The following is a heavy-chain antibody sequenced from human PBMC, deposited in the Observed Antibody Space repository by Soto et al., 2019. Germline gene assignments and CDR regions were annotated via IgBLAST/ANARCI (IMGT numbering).Heavy chain of an antibody. D-gene: IGHD5-18*01. CDR3: ARGSGYSYVDGIDY. CDR2: INWNGGST. CDR1: GFTFDDYG. V-gene: IGHV3-20*01. J-gene: IGHJ4*02. Sequence: GGSLRLSCEASGFTFDDYGMSWVRQAPGKGLEWVSGINWNGGSTGYADSVKGRFTISRDNAKSSLYLQMNSLRAEDTALYQCARGSGYSYVDGIDYWGQGTLVTVSS.